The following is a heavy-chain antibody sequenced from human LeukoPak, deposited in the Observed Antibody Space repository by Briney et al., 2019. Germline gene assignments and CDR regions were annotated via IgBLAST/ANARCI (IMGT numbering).Heavy chain of an antibody. D-gene: IGHD3-22*01. CDR1: GYSISSGYY. J-gene: IGHJ4*02. CDR3: ARLSGYGVDY. V-gene: IGHV4-38-2*02. CDR2: INHSGST. Sequence: SETLSLTCSVSGYSISSGYYWSWIRQPPGKGLEWIGEINHSGSTNYNLSLKSRVTISVDTSKNQFSLKLSSVTAADTAVYYCARLSGYGVDYWGQGTLVTVSS.